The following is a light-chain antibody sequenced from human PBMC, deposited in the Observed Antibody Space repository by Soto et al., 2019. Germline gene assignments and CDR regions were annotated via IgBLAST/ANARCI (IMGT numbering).Light chain of an antibody. CDR3: AAWDDSLSGAV. CDR1: SSNIGSNY. J-gene: IGLJ7*01. V-gene: IGLV1-47*01. Sequence: QSVLTQPPSASGTPGQRVTISCSGSSSNIGSNYVYWYQQLPGTAPKLLIYRNNQRPSGVPDRFSGSKSGTSASLAISGLRYEYEADYYCAAWDDSLSGAVFGGGTQLTVL. CDR2: RNN.